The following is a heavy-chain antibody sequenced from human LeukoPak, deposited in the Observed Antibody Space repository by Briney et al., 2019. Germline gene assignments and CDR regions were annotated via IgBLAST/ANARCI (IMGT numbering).Heavy chain of an antibody. CDR1: GYTFTSYD. D-gene: IGHD1-20*01. J-gene: IGHJ4*02. V-gene: IGHV1-8*01. Sequence: ASVKVSCKASGYTFTSYDINWGRQATGQGLEWMGWMNPNSGNTGYAQKFQGRVTMTRNTSISTAYMELSSLRAEDTAVYYCAREGTITGTTFFDYWGQGTLVTVSS. CDR3: AREGTITGTTFFDY. CDR2: MNPNSGNT.